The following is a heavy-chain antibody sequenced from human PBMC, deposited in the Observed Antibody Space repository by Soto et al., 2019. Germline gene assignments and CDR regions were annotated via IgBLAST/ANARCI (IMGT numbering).Heavy chain of an antibody. CDR2: IYKSTTT. V-gene: IGHV4-30-4*01. J-gene: IGHJ5*01. CDR1: GDSISTVDYL. CDR3: ARGRYCLTGRCFPNWFDS. Sequence: SETLSLTCSVSGDSISTVDYLWAWIRQPPGQALEYIGYIYKSTTTYYNPSFESRVAISLDTSKSQFSLNVTSVTAVDTAVYFCARGRYCLTGRCFPNWFDSWGQGTLVTVSS. D-gene: IGHD2-15*01.